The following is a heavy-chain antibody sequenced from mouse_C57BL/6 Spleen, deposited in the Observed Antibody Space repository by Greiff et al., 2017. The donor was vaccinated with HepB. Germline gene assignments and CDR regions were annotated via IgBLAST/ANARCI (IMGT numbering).Heavy chain of an antibody. CDR1: GYTFTSYW. Sequence: VQLQQPGAELVKPGASVKLSCKASGYTFTSYWMQWVKQRPGQGLEWIGEIDPSDSYTNYNQKFKGKATLTVDTSSSTAYMHLSSLTSEDSAVYYCARPAQVLFAYWGQGTLVTVSA. V-gene: IGHV1-50*01. CDR2: IDPSDSYT. CDR3: ARPAQVLFAY. D-gene: IGHD3-2*02. J-gene: IGHJ3*01.